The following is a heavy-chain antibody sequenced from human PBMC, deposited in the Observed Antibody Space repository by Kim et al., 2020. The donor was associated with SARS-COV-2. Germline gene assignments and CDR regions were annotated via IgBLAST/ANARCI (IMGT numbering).Heavy chain of an antibody. D-gene: IGHD3-10*01. J-gene: IGHJ6*02. V-gene: IGHV3-48*02. CDR3: ARAGVRYYGSGSYYGGGVLNYYYYGMDV. CDR1: GFTFSSYS. CDR2: ISSSSSTI. Sequence: GGSLRLSCAASGFTFSSYSMNWVRQAPGKGLEWVSYISSSSSTIYYADSVKGRFTISRDNAKNSLYLQMNSLRDEDTAVYYCARAGVRYYGSGSYYGGGVLNYYYYGMDVWGQGTTVTVSS.